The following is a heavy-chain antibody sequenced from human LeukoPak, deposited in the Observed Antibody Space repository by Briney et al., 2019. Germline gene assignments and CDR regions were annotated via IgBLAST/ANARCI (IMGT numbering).Heavy chain of an antibody. CDR1: GGTFSSYA. V-gene: IGHV1-69*06. D-gene: IGHD2-21*02. J-gene: IGHJ5*02. CDR2: IIPIFGTA. Sequence: ASVKVSCKASGGTFSSYAISWVRQAPGQGLEWMGGIIPIFGTANYAQKFQGRVTITADRSTSTAYMELSSLRSEDTAVYYCARHFPYCGGDCRPNWFDPWGQGTLVTVSS. CDR3: ARHFPYCGGDCRPNWFDP.